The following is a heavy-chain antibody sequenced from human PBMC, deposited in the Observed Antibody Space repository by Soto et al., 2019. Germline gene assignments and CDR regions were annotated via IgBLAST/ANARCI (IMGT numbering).Heavy chain of an antibody. CDR1: GYTFNSYA. J-gene: IGHJ4*02. D-gene: IGHD2-8*01. CDR3: ARGPLPLKGYCTTSSCYLDF. Sequence: GASVKVSCKASGYTFNSYALHWVRQAPGQRLEWMGWINSGFGNTKYSQKFQDRVTITRDRSANTAYMELSSLTSEDTAVYYCARGPLPLKGYCTTSSCYLDFWGQGTLVTVSS. V-gene: IGHV1-3*01. CDR2: INSGFGNT.